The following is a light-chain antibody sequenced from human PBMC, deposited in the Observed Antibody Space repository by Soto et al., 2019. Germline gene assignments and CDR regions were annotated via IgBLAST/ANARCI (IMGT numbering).Light chain of an antibody. CDR1: SSDVGGYNY. CDR3: SSYTTANTYV. CDR2: EVS. Sequence: QSALTQPASVSGSPGQSITISCTGTSSDVGGYNYVSWYQQHPGKAPKLMIYEVSNRLSGVSNRFSGSKSGNTASLTISGLQAEDEADYYCSSYTTANTYVFGTGTKLTVL. V-gene: IGLV2-14*01. J-gene: IGLJ1*01.